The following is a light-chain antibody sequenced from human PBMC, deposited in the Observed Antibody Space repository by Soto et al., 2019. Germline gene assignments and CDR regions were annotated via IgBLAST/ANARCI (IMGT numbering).Light chain of an antibody. V-gene: IGKV1-5*01. CDR1: QSISSW. Sequence: DIQMTQSPSTLSASVVDRVTITGRASQSISSWLAWYQQKPEKAPKLLIYDASSLGSGVPSSFSSSGSRTEFTLTVSGLQPCDFATYYCQQYTSYTYTFGQGTKREIK. CDR3: QQYTSYTYT. J-gene: IGKJ2*01. CDR2: DAS.